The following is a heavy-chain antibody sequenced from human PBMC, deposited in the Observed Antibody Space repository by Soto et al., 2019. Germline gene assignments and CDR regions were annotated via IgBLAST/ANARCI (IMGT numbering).Heavy chain of an antibody. J-gene: IGHJ4*02. Sequence: GGSLRLSCAASGFTFSSYAMSWVRQAPGKGLEWVSAISGSGGSTYYADSVKGRFTISRDNSKNTLYLQMNSLRAEDTAVYYCAKVGDFWSGYYRYYFDYWGQGTLVTVSS. CDR1: GFTFSSYA. V-gene: IGHV3-23*01. D-gene: IGHD3-3*01. CDR3: AKVGDFWSGYYRYYFDY. CDR2: ISGSGGST.